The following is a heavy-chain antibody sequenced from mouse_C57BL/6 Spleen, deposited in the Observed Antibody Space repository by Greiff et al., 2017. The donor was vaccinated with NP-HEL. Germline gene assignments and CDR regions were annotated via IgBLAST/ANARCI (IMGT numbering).Heavy chain of an antibody. CDR3: AGGNAGYYFDS. CDR2: IDPSDSYT. J-gene: IGHJ2*01. Sequence: VQLQQSGAELVKPGASVKLSCKASGYTFTSYWMQWVKQRPGQGLEWIGEIDPSDSYTNYNQKFKGKATLTVDTSSSTAYMQLSSLTSEDSAVYYLAGGNAGYYFDSWGQGTTLTVSS. CDR1: GYTFTSYW. D-gene: IGHD2-1*01. V-gene: IGHV1-50*01.